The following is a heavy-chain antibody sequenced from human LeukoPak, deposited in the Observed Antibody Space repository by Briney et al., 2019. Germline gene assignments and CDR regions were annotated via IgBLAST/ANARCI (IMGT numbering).Heavy chain of an antibody. Sequence: SQTLSLTCAVSGASISSGGYSWGWIRQPPGKGLEWIGYTYHSGNTHYSPSLKSRVTISVDRSKNQFSLRLNSVTAADTAVYFCARGFDFWGQGILVTVSS. CDR1: GASISSGGYS. CDR3: ARGFDF. V-gene: IGHV4-30-2*01. CDR2: TYHSGNT. J-gene: IGHJ4*02.